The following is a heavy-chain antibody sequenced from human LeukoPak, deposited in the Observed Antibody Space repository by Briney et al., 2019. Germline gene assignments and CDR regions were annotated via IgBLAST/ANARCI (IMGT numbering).Heavy chain of an antibody. CDR2: INPNGGTA. CDR3: ATDPLYDPEEVAFDI. J-gene: IGHJ3*02. Sequence: ASAKVSCKASGYTFTDYYIHWIRQAPGQGFEWIGIINPNGGTATYAQKFQGWVTLTRDTSISTAYMELTSLKSDDTAVYYCATDPLYDPEEVAFDIWGQGTMVTVSS. CDR1: GYTFTDYY. D-gene: IGHD2-2*02. V-gene: IGHV1-2*04.